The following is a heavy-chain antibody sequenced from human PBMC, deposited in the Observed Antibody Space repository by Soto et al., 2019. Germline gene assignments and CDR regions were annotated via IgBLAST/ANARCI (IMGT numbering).Heavy chain of an antibody. D-gene: IGHD2-15*01. CDR3: ARFTVVVAAEYYFDY. CDR2: IYPGDSDT. V-gene: IGHV5-51*01. Sequence: GESLKISCNGSGYSFTSYWIGWVRQMPGKGLEWMGIIYPGDSDTRYSPSFQGQVTISADKSISTAYLQWSSLKASDTDMYYCARFTVVVAAEYYFDYWGQGTLVTVSS. J-gene: IGHJ4*02. CDR1: GYSFTSYW.